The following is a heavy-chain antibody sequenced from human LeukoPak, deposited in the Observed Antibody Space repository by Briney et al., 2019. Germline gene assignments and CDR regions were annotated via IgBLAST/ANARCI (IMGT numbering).Heavy chain of an antibody. J-gene: IGHJ5*02. CDR2: ISWNSGSI. D-gene: IGHD2-15*01. Sequence: GRSLRLSCAASGFTFDDYAMHWVRQAPGKGLEWVSGISWNSGSIGYADSVKGRFTISRDNAKNSLYLQMNSLRAEDTALYYCAKDIKPYCSGGSCYSGGWFDPWGQGTLVTVSS. CDR1: GFTFDDYA. CDR3: AKDIKPYCSGGSCYSGGWFDP. V-gene: IGHV3-9*01.